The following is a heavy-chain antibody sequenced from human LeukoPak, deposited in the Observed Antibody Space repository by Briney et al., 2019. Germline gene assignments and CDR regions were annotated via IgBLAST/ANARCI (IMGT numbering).Heavy chain of an antibody. CDR1: GFKFSDYH. CDR2: ISSRGSVI. J-gene: IGHJ4*01. D-gene: IGHD1-26*01. V-gene: IGHV3-11*01. Sequence: GGSLRLSCAASGFKFSDYHMNWIRQAPGKGLEWISYISSRGSVIYYAASVQARFTVSRDTAENSWYLHMSSLRAEDTAVYYCSGRGAGPYYFAFWGQGPLVTVSS. CDR3: SGRGAGPYYFAF.